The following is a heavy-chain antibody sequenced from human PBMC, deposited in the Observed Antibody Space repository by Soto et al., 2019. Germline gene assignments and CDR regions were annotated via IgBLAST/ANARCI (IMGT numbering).Heavy chain of an antibody. D-gene: IGHD1-26*01. Sequence: QVQLQESGPGLVKPSETLSLTCTVSGGSISSYYWSWIRQPPGKGLEWIGYIYYSGSTNYNPSLTRRVTIAVDTSKNQFSLKLSSVTAADTAVYYCARDRKRSYYNYFDYWGQGTLVTVSS. V-gene: IGHV4-59*01. CDR2: IYYSGST. J-gene: IGHJ4*02. CDR3: ARDRKRSYYNYFDY. CDR1: GGSISSYY.